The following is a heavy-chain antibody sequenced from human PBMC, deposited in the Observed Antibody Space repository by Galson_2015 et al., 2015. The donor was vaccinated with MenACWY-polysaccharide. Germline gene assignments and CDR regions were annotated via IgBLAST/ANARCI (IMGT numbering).Heavy chain of an antibody. CDR3: AKGAAHYGSGNYYDY. Sequence: SLRLSCAGSGLTFRSYGMGWVRQAPGKGLEWVSGLSPTTGNTYYADSVRGRFTISRDNSKNTLYLQMDSLRAEDTALYYCAKGAAHYGSGNYYDYWGQGTQVTVSS. J-gene: IGHJ4*02. V-gene: IGHV3-23*01. CDR2: LSPTTGNT. CDR1: GLTFRSYG. D-gene: IGHD3-10*01.